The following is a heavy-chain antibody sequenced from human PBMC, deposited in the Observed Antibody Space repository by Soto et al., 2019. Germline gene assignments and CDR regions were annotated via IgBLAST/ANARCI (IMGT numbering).Heavy chain of an antibody. D-gene: IGHD2-15*01. J-gene: IGHJ4*02. V-gene: IGHV4-30-4*01. CDR2: IYYSGST. CDR1: GGSISSGDYY. CDR3: ARDCSGGSCYSPY. Sequence: SETLSLTCTVSGGSISSGDYYWSWIRQPPGKGLEWIGYIYYSGSTYYNPSLKSRVTISVDTSKNQFSLKLSSVTAADTAVYYCARDCSGGSCYSPYWGQGTLVTAPQ.